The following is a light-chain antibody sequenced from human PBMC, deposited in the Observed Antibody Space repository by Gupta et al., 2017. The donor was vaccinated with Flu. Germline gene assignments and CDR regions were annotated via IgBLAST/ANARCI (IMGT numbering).Light chain of an antibody. CDR2: GAS. CDR1: QSIRNN. J-gene: IGKJ2*01. V-gene: IGKV3-15*01. Sequence: ATLYVSPGEGATRSCRASQSIRNNSDWYKHKPGQAPRLLIYGASTRDAGTAARFSGSGYGTDLTLTISIRQLEDFAVYYCQQYKKWPTYTFGQGTKMEIK. CDR3: QQYKKWPTYT.